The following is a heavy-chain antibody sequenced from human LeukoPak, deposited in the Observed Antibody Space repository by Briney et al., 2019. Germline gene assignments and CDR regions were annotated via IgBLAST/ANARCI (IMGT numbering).Heavy chain of an antibody. CDR2: ISYDGSNK. CDR1: GFTFSSYG. J-gene: IGHJ4*02. CDR3: ARFRGYSYGQYFDY. D-gene: IGHD5-18*01. V-gene: IGHV3-30*03. Sequence: GGSLRLSCAASGFTFSSYGMHWVRQAPGKGLEWVAVISYDGSNKYYADSVKGRFTISRDNSKNTLYLQMNSLRAEDTAVYYCARFRGYSYGQYFDYWGQGTLVTVSS.